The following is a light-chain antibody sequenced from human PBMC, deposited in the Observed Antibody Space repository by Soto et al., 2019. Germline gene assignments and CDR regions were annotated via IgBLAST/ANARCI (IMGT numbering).Light chain of an antibody. CDR2: GAS. Sequence: DIQMTQSPSSLSASVGDRVAITCRSSQSISDYLNWYQQKPGKALKLVIYGASNLQSGVPPRFSGSGSWSEFTLTISGLQPDDFAIYFCQQSYSLPLTCGPGTKVDV. J-gene: IGKJ3*01. CDR3: QQSYSLPLT. V-gene: IGKV1-39*01. CDR1: QSISDY.